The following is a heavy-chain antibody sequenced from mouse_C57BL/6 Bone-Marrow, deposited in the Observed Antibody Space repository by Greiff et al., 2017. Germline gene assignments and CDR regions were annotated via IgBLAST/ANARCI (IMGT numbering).Heavy chain of an antibody. Sequence: VKLQESGAELVKPGASVKLSCKASGYTFTEYTIHWVKQRSGQGLEWIGWFYPGSGSIKYNEKFKDKATLTADKSSSTVYMELSRLTSEDSAVYFCARHKTSLYYYGSSYRYFDYWGKGTTLTVSS. J-gene: IGHJ2*01. CDR1: GYTFTEYT. V-gene: IGHV1-62-2*01. CDR3: ARHKTSLYYYGSSYRYFDY. D-gene: IGHD1-1*01. CDR2: FYPGSGSI.